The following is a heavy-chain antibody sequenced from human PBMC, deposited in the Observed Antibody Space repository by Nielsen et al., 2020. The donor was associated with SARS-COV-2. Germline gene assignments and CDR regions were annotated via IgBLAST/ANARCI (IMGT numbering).Heavy chain of an antibody. CDR2: IWYDGSNK. V-gene: IGHV3-33*06. CDR3: AKPHSLQMLFDY. J-gene: IGHJ4*02. D-gene: IGHD2-8*01. Sequence: GESLKISCAASGFTFSSYGMHWVRQAPGKGLEWVAVIWYDGSNKYYADSVKGRFTISRDNSKNTLYLQMNSLRAEDTAVYYCAKPHSLQMLFDYWGQGTLVTVSS. CDR1: GFTFSSYG.